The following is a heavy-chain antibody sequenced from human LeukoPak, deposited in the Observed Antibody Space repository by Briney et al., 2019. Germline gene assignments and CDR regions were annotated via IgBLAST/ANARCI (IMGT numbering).Heavy chain of an antibody. CDR3: VKDRSIAAPNNDFFDS. D-gene: IGHD6-6*01. J-gene: IGHJ4*02. V-gene: IGHV3-64D*06. CDR2: ISSNGATT. Sequence: GGSLRLSCSASGFTFNRFYLHWVRQAPGKGLEFVSHISSNGATTYYADPVKGRFTISRDNSKNTLCLQMSSLRADDTAVYYCVKDRSIAAPNNDFFDSWGQGALVTVSS. CDR1: GFTFNRFY.